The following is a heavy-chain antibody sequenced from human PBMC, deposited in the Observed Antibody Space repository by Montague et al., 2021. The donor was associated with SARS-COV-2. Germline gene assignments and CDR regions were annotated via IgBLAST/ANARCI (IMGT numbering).Heavy chain of an antibody. Sequence: SVKVSCKASAYTFTSFYIHWVRQAPGQGLEWMGWVNPNSANTGYAQKFQGRVTMTRNIAVSTAYMELSSLRSEETAVYYCAGGRNFQLLFEYHYGMDVWGQGTTITVSS. CDR2: VNPNSANT. CDR3: AGGRNFQLLFEYHYGMDV. V-gene: IGHV1-8*01. D-gene: IGHD2-2*01. CDR1: AYTFTSFY. J-gene: IGHJ6*02.